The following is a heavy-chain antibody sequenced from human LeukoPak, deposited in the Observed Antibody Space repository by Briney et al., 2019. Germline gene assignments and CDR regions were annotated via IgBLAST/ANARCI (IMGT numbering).Heavy chain of an antibody. CDR2: IIPIFGTA. Sequence: GASVKVSCKASGGTFSSYAISWVRQAPGQGLEWMGEIIPIFGTANYAQKFQGRVTITADKSTSTAYMELSSLRSEDTAVYYCASATTSSSLPSLGYWGQGTLVTVSS. CDR3: ASATTSSSLPSLGY. J-gene: IGHJ4*02. V-gene: IGHV1-69*06. D-gene: IGHD2-2*01. CDR1: GGTFSSYA.